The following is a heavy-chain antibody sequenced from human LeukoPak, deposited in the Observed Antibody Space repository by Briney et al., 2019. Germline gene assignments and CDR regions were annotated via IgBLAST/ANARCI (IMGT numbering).Heavy chain of an antibody. CDR2: IHDDGTVK. V-gene: IGHV3-7*01. CDR3: ARGRGWVDH. J-gene: IGHJ4*02. CDR1: GFSFTAYA. Sequence: GGSLRLSCAASGFSFTAYAMSWFRQAPGKVLEWVANIHDDGTVKNYVDSVKGRFTISRDDARNSVSLQLTRLRADDTALYYCARGRGWVDHWGQGTLVTVSS. D-gene: IGHD3-16*01.